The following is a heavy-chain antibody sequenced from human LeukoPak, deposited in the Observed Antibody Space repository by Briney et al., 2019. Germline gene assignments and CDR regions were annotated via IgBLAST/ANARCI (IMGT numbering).Heavy chain of an antibody. Sequence: GGSLRLSCAASGFTFSSYAMHWVRQAPGEGLEGAAVISYDGSNKFYADSVKGRFTISRDNSKNTLFLQMNSLRAEDTAVYYCARDRSQRAYSYGPDGEWGQGTLVTVSS. CDR1: GFTFSSYA. CDR2: ISYDGSNK. D-gene: IGHD5-18*01. J-gene: IGHJ4*02. CDR3: ARDRSQRAYSYGPDGE. V-gene: IGHV3-30*01.